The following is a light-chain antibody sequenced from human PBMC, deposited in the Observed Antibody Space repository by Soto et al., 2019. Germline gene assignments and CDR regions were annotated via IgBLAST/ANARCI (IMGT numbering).Light chain of an antibody. CDR3: QQNNKWPPVT. V-gene: IGKV3-15*01. J-gene: IGKJ4*01. Sequence: EVVMTQSPAPVSVSPGEGVTLSCRASQTISNDLAWYQQKPGQAPRLLIYGASTRATGVPARFSGGGSGTEFTLTMSSLQSEDFAFYYCQQNNKWPPVTFGGGTKVEIK. CDR2: GAS. CDR1: QTISND.